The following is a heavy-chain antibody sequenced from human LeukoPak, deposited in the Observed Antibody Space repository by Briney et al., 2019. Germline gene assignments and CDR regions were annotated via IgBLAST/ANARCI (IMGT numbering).Heavy chain of an antibody. CDR1: GFTLSSHS. Sequence: GGSLRLSCVVSGFTLSSHSMNWVRQVPGKGLEWVSSISSSSSYIYYTDSVKGRFTISRDNAKNSLYLQMNSLRAEDTAVYYCARGGDNYGYVFDYWGQGTLVTVSS. V-gene: IGHV3-21*01. CDR2: ISSSSSYI. J-gene: IGHJ4*02. D-gene: IGHD5-18*01. CDR3: ARGGDNYGYVFDY.